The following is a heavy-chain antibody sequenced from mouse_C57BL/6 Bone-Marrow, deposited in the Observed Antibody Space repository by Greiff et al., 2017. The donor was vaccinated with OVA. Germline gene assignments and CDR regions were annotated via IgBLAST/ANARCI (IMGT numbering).Heavy chain of an antibody. D-gene: IGHD1-1*01. J-gene: IGHJ1*03. V-gene: IGHV1-64*01. CDR3: ARDFYYYGSSYVGWYFDV. CDR1: GYPFTSYW. CDR2: IHPNSGST. Sequence: QVQLQQPGAELVKPGASVKLSCKASGYPFTSYWMHWVKQRPGQGLEWIGMIHPNSGSTNYNEKFKSKATLTVDKSSSTAYMQLSSLTSEDSAVYYCARDFYYYGSSYVGWYFDVWGTGTTVTVSS.